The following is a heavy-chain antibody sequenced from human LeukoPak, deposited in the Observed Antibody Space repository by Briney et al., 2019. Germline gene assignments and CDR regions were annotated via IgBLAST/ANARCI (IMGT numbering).Heavy chain of an antibody. CDR1: GFTFSSYA. J-gene: IGHJ5*02. Sequence: PGGSLRLSCAASGFTFSSYAMSWVRQAPGKGLEWVSAISCSGGSTYYADSVKGRFTISRDNSKNTLYLQMNSLRAEDTAVYYCAKDPAYYYGSGSYSWFDPWGQGTLVTVSS. V-gene: IGHV3-23*01. D-gene: IGHD3-10*01. CDR2: ISCSGGST. CDR3: AKDPAYYYGSGSYSWFDP.